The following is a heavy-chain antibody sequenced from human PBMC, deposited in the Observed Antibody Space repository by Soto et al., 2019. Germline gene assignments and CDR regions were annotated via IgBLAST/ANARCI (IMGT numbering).Heavy chain of an antibody. CDR2: MSGSGGST. J-gene: IGHJ4*02. CDR1: GFTFSNYA. CDR3: AKELNYYDSSGYNLHY. V-gene: IGHV3-23*01. Sequence: GGSLRLSCAASGFTFSNYAMSWVRQAPGKGLEWVSAMSGSGGSTYYADSVKGRFTISRDNSKSTLYLQMNSLRAEDTALYYCAKELNYYDSSGYNLHYWGQGTLVTVSS. D-gene: IGHD3-22*01.